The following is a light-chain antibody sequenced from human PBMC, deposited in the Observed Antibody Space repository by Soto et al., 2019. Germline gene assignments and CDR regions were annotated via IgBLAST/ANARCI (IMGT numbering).Light chain of an antibody. V-gene: IGKV3-20*01. CDR3: QQYVSSPRWT. CDR2: GTF. J-gene: IGKJ1*01. CDR1: QSVGSRF. Sequence: EIALTQSPGTLSLSPGERATLSCRASQSVGSRFLAWYQQKPGQAPRLLISGTFSRATGIPDRFSGSGSGTDFTFTIIRLEPEDFAVYYCQQYVSSPRWTFGQGTKVEIK.